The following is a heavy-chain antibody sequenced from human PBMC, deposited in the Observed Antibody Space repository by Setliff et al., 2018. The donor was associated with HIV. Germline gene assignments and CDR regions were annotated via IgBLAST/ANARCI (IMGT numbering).Heavy chain of an antibody. CDR3: ATCRHRPSNWFDP. J-gene: IGHJ5*02. Sequence: SETLSLTSAVYGGSVSSPSYYWGWIRQHPGKGLEWIGSVYNSGITFKNPSLKSRVSISVDRSGNQFSLRLTSVTAADTAVYYCATCRHRPSNWFDPWGQGTVVTVSS. CDR1: GGSVSSPSYY. V-gene: IGHV4-39*07. CDR2: VYNSGIT.